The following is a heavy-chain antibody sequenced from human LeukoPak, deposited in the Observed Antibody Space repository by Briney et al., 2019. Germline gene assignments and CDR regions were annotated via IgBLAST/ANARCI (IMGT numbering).Heavy chain of an antibody. CDR2: IYHSGIT. CDR1: GYSISSGYY. D-gene: IGHD2-15*01. Sequence: SETLSLTCTVSGYSISSGYYWGWIRQPPGKGLEWIGTIYHSGITYYNSSLKSRVTISVDTSKNQFSLDLNSVTAADTAVYYYARGAPLICDWFDPWGQGTLVTVSS. CDR3: ARGAPLICDWFDP. J-gene: IGHJ5*02. V-gene: IGHV4-38-2*02.